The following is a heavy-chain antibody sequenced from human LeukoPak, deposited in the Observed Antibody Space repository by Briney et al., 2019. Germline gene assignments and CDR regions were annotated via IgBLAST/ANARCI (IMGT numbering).Heavy chain of an antibody. CDR3: AKDVGPIAVPGLLDY. Sequence: GKSLRLSCAASGFTFSSYGMHWVRQAPGKGLEWVAVISYDGSNKYYADSVKGRYAISRDNSKNTLSLQMNSLRAEDTAVFYCAKDVGPIAVPGLLDYWGQGTLVTVSS. CDR2: ISYDGSNK. V-gene: IGHV3-30*18. D-gene: IGHD6-19*01. CDR1: GFTFSSYG. J-gene: IGHJ4*02.